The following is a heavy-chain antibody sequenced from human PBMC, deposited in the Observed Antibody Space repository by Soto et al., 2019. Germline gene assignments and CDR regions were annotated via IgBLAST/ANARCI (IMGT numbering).Heavy chain of an antibody. D-gene: IGHD2-2*02. Sequence: QVQLVQSGAEVKKPGSSVKVSCKASGGTFSSYAISWVRQAPGQGLEWMGGIIPIFGTANYAQKFQGRVTITADESTSTAYMELSSLRSEDTAVYYCAREDIVVVPASIGYYYGMDVWGQGTTVTVSS. J-gene: IGHJ6*02. CDR2: IIPIFGTA. V-gene: IGHV1-69*01. CDR3: AREDIVVVPASIGYYYGMDV. CDR1: GGTFSSYA.